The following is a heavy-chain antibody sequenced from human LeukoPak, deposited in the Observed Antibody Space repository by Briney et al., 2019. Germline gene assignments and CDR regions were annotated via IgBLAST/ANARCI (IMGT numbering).Heavy chain of an antibody. CDR1: GFTFSSYW. J-gene: IGHJ4*02. Sequence: GGSLRLSCAASGFTFSSYWMSWVRQAPGKGLEWVSSISSSSSYIYYADSVKGRFTISRDNAKNSLYLQMNSLRAEDTAVYYCASERAYSNYAAEGFDYWGQGTLVTVSS. CDR3: ASERAYSNYAAEGFDY. V-gene: IGHV3-21*01. CDR2: ISSSSSYI. D-gene: IGHD4-11*01.